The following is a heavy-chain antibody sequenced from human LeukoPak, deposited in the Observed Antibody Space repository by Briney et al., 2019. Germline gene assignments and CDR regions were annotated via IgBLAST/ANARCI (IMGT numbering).Heavy chain of an antibody. CDR1: GGSISSSSYY. D-gene: IGHD6-13*01. Sequence: SETLSLTCTVSGGSISSSSYYWGWIRQPPGKGLEWIGSIYYSGSTYYNPSLKSRVTISVDTSKNQISLKLSSVTAADTAVYYCARLFRAAAGFDYWGQGTLVTVSS. CDR3: ARLFRAAAGFDY. CDR2: IYYSGST. V-gene: IGHV4-39*01. J-gene: IGHJ4*02.